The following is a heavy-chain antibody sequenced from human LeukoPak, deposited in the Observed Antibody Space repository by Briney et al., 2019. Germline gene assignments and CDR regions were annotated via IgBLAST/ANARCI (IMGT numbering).Heavy chain of an antibody. V-gene: IGHV3-21*01. CDR3: ARTRDGYNFGPFDC. Sequence: KSGGSLRLSCAASGFTFSIYRMNWVRQSRGKGREWVSLISSNSSHTYNADSVKGRFTISRDNAKNSLYLEMNSLRVEDTAVYYCARTRDGYNFGPFDCWGQGTLVTVSS. J-gene: IGHJ4*02. CDR1: GFTFSIYR. D-gene: IGHD5-24*01. CDR2: ISSNSSHT.